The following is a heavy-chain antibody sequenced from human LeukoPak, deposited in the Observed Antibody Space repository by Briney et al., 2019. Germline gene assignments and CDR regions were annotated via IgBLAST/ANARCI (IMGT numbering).Heavy chain of an antibody. CDR3: ARSCSSSTCWDFDY. V-gene: IGHV1-2*02. CDR2: INPKSGGT. CDR1: GYTFTDYY. J-gene: IGHJ4*02. D-gene: IGHD2-2*01. Sequence: ASVKVSCKASGYTFTDYYIHWVRQAPGQGLEWMGWINPKSGGTKYAQKFQGRVTMTRDTSISTAYMELSRLSSDDTAVYLCARSCSSSTCWDFDYWGQGTLVTVSS.